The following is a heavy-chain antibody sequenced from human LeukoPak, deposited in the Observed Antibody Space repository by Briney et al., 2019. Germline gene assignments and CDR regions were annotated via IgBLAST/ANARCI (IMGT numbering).Heavy chain of an antibody. V-gene: IGHV1-18*01. CDR1: GYTFTSYG. CDR2: ISAYNSNT. D-gene: IGHD2-2*01. Sequence: ASVKVSCKASGYTFTSYGISWVRQAPGQGLEWMGWISAYNSNTNYAQKLQGRVTMTTDTSTSTVYMELRSLRSDDTAVYYCGRDLGYCSTTSCLRNWFDPWGQGTLVTVSS. CDR3: GRDLGYCSTTSCLRNWFDP. J-gene: IGHJ5*02.